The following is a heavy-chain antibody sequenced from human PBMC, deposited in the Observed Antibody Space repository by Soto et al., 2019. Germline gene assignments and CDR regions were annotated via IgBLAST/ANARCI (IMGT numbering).Heavy chain of an antibody. Sequence: QVQLVQSGAEVKTPGSSVKVSCKASGGTFGNYAISWVRQAPGQGLEWLGGTLPIFGTANYAQKFQGRVTITADRSTSTAYMELSSLTSEDTAVYYCVRESHEIVAVPATVMGPFTWFDPSGQGTLVTVSS. CDR1: GGTFGNYA. CDR3: VRESHEIVAVPATVMGPFTWFDP. J-gene: IGHJ5*02. V-gene: IGHV1-69*06. D-gene: IGHD2-2*01. CDR2: TLPIFGTA.